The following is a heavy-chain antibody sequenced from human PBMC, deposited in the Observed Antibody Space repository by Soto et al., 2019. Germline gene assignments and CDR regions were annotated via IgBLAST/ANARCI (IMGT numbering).Heavy chain of an antibody. D-gene: IGHD3-9*01. CDR1: GGSISSGDYY. Sequence: QMQLQESGPGLVKPSQTLSLTCTVSGGSISSGDYYWTWIRQPPGKGLEWIGYIYYSGYTYYNPSLKSRITTSVDTSQNQFSLKLTSATAEDTAVYFCARGVNGYHILTGFSAHYWGQCTLVTVSS. CDR3: ARGVNGYHILTGFSAHY. V-gene: IGHV4-30-4*01. J-gene: IGHJ4*02. CDR2: IYYSGYT.